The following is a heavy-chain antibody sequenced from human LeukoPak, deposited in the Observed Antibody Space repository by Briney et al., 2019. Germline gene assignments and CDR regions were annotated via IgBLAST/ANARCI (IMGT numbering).Heavy chain of an antibody. CDR1: GFTFSGYA. CDR2: ISGSGGST. Sequence: GGSLRLSCAASGFTFSGYAMSWVRQAPGKGLEWVSGISGSGGSTYYADSVKGRFTISGDNSKNTLYLQMNSLRAEDTAVYYCAKASGEMATSLVDYWGQGSLVTVSS. CDR3: AKASGEMATSLVDY. D-gene: IGHD5-24*01. V-gene: IGHV3-23*01. J-gene: IGHJ4*02.